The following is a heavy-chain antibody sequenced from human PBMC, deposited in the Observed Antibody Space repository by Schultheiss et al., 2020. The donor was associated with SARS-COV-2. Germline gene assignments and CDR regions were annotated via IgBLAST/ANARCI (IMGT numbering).Heavy chain of an antibody. CDR3: ARDWSTSGTYGMDV. CDR1: GFTFSSYP. CDR2: ISYDGRNK. V-gene: IGHV3-30*01. D-gene: IGHD3-10*01. Sequence: GGSLRLSCAASGFTFSSYPIHWVRQAPGKGLEWVAVISYDGRNKYYADSVKGRFTVSRDNSKNTLSLQMNSLRAEDTAMYYCARDWSTSGTYGMDVWGQGTTVTVSS. J-gene: IGHJ6*02.